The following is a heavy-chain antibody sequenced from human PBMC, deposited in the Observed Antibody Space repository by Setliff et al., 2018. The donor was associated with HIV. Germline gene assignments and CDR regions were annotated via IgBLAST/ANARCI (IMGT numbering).Heavy chain of an antibody. CDR2: IYYSGSA. CDR1: GDSIDRSNFF. J-gene: IGHJ4*02. D-gene: IGHD2-21*02. CDR3: ARGGAFCGRDSCYYLDY. V-gene: IGHV4-31*01. Sequence: SETLSLTCTVSGDSIDRSNFFWTWIRQHPGKGLEWIGYIYYSGSATYNPSLKSQASISVDTSRNEFSLKLSSVTAADTAVYFCARGGAFCGRDSCYYLDYWGQGNPGTVS.